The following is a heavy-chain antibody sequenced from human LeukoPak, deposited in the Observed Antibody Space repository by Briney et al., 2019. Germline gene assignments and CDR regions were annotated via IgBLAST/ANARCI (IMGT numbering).Heavy chain of an antibody. J-gene: IGHJ4*02. CDR1: GFTFSSYG. V-gene: IGHV3-30*02. Sequence: QTGGSLRLSCAASGFTFSSYGMHWVRQAPGKGLEWVAFIRYDGSNKYYADSVKGRFTISRDNSKNTLYLQMNSLRAEDTAVYYCAKGPRAYSSSPTYYFDYWGQGTLVTVSS. CDR2: IRYDGSNK. CDR3: AKGPRAYSSSPTYYFDY. D-gene: IGHD6-6*01.